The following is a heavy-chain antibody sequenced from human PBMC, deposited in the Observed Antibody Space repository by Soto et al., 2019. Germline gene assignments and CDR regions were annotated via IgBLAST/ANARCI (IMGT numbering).Heavy chain of an antibody. J-gene: IGHJ4*02. CDR2: IYHSGST. CDR1: GGSISSGGYS. CDR3: ASSRYYFDY. V-gene: IGHV4-30-2*01. Sequence: PSETLSLTCTVSGGSISSGGYSWSWIRQPQGKGLEWIGYIYHSGSTNYNPSLKSRVTISVDRSKNQFSLKLSSVTAADTAVYYCASSRYYFDYWGQGTLVTVSS.